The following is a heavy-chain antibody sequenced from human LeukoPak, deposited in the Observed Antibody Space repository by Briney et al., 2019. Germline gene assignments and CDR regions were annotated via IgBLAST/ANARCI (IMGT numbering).Heavy chain of an antibody. J-gene: IGHJ6*04. CDR1: GFTVSSNY. D-gene: IGHD3-3*01. Sequence: GGSLRLSCAASGFTVSSNYMSWVRQAPGKGLEWVSVIYSGGSTYYADSVKGRFTISRDNAKNSLYLQMNSLRAEDTAVYYCARDLNYDFWSGYYTDVWGKGTTVTVSS. CDR3: ARDLNYDFWSGYYTDV. V-gene: IGHV3-53*01. CDR2: IYSGGST.